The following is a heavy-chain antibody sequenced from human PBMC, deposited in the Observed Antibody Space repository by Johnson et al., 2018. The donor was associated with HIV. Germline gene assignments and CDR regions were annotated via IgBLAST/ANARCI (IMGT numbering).Heavy chain of an antibody. CDR3: AKDMGSSWYDPWDAFDI. V-gene: IGHV3-30*18. Sequence: QVQLVESGGGVVQPGKSLTLSCVVSGLSFSNFGIHWVRQAPGKGPEWVAVISFDGNLKKYADSVKGRFTISRDNSKNTLYLQMTSLRQDDTAVYYCAKDMGSSWYDPWDAFDIWGQGTVVTVSS. CDR2: ISFDGNLK. D-gene: IGHD6-13*01. CDR1: GLSFSNFG. J-gene: IGHJ3*02.